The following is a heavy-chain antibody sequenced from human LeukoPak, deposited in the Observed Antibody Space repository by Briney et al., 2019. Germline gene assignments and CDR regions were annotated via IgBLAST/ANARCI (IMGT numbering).Heavy chain of an antibody. Sequence: ASVKVSCKASGYTFTGYYMHWVRQAPGQGLEWMGWINSNSGGTNYAQKFQGRVTMTRDTSISTAYMELSRLRSDDTAVYYCARVTGYSSGWYNWFDPWGQGTLVTVSS. CDR1: GYTFTGYY. D-gene: IGHD6-19*01. J-gene: IGHJ5*02. CDR2: INSNSGGT. V-gene: IGHV1-2*02. CDR3: ARVTGYSSGWYNWFDP.